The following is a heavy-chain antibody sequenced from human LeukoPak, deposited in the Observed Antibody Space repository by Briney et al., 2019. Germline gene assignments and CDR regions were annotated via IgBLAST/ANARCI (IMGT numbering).Heavy chain of an antibody. V-gene: IGHV1-18*01. J-gene: IGHJ6*02. Sequence: ASVKVSCKASGYTFTSYGISWVRQAPGQGLEWMGWISAYNGNTNYAQKLQGRVTMTTDTSTSTPYMELRSLRSDDTAVYYCARVPDYYYYGMDVWGQGTTVTVSS. CDR1: GYTFTSYG. CDR3: ARVPDYYYYGMDV. CDR2: ISAYNGNT.